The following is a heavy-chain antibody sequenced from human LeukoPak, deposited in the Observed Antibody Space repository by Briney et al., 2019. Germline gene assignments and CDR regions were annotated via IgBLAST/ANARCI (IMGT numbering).Heavy chain of an antibody. Sequence: TETLSLTCAVYGGSFSDYSWSWLRQTPEKGLEWIGEINHSGSTNYNPSLKSRVIMSVDTSKNQFSVKLRSVTAADTAVYYCARHGVVTWFDPWGQGTLVTVSS. J-gene: IGHJ5*02. CDR3: ARHGVVTWFDP. D-gene: IGHD3-16*01. CDR1: GGSFSDYS. CDR2: INHSGST. V-gene: IGHV4-34*01.